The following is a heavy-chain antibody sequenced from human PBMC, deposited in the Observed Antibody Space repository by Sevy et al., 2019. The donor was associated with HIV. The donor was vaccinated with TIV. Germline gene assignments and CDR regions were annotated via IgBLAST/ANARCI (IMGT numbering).Heavy chain of an antibody. CDR1: GYTLTELS. CDR3: ATRPFSGGRYCSGGSCYTDAFDI. V-gene: IGHV1-24*01. CDR2: FDPEDGET. J-gene: IGHJ3*02. Sequence: ASVKVSCKVSGYTLTELSMHWVRQAPGKGLEWMGGFDPEDGETIYAQKFQGRVTMTEDTSTDTAYMELSSLRSEDTAVYYCATRPFSGGRYCSGGSCYTDAFDIWGQGTMVTVSS. D-gene: IGHD2-15*01.